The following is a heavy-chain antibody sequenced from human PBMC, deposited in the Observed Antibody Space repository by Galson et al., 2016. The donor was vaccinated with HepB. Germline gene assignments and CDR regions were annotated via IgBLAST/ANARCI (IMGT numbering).Heavy chain of an antibody. Sequence: SETLSLTCAVSGDSISNTSNNYWWSWVRQSPAKGLEWIGEIYQTATAHYNPSFTSRATISVDKSKNQISLRLGSVTAADTAVYYCAMASIFPGARMVFDPWGQGILVTVSS. CDR2: IYQTATA. CDR3: AMASIFPGARMVFDP. CDR1: GDSISNTSNNYW. V-gene: IGHV4-4*02. D-gene: IGHD2-21*01. J-gene: IGHJ5*02.